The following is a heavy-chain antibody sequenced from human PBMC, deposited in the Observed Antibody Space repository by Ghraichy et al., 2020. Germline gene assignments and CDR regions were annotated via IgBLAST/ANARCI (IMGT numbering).Heavy chain of an antibody. J-gene: IGHJ4*02. V-gene: IGHV4-38-2*02. Sequence: SETLSLTCSVSGYSMSSGYYWGWLRQPPGKGLEWIAMIFHAGNTYPNPSLDSRVAIFIDTSTNQVSLRLNSVTAADTAVYYCAALDTRRLVLSHFDLWGQGILVTVSS. D-gene: IGHD3-9*01. CDR3: AALDTRRLVLSHFDL. CDR2: IFHAGNT. CDR1: GYSMSSGYY.